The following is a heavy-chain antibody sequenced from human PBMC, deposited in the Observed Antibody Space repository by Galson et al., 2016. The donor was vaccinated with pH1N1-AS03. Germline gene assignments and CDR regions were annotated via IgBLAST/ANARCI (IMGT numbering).Heavy chain of an antibody. V-gene: IGHV3-23*01. D-gene: IGHD2-15*01. CDR1: GFTFGSFA. J-gene: IGHJ4*02. CDR2: ISGSGNNT. CDR3: AKDKGLGGGSCYQY. Sequence: SLRLSCAASGFTFGSFAMSWVRQAPGKGLEWVSAISGSGNNTYYGDSVKGRLTISRDNSKNMLYLPMNSLRAEDTAVYYCAKDKGLGGGSCYQYWGQGTLVTGSS.